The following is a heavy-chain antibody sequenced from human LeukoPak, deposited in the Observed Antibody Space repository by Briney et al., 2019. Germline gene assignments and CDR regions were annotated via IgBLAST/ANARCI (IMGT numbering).Heavy chain of an antibody. V-gene: IGHV6-1*01. D-gene: IGHD6-19*01. J-gene: IGHJ5*02. CDR1: GDSVSSNSAA. Sequence: SQTHSLTCAISGDSVSSNSAAWNWIRQSPSRGLEWLGRTYYRSKWYNDYAVSVKSRITINPDTSKNQFSLQLNSVTPEDTAVYYCARQLRIAVAGGNWFDPWGQGTLVTVSS. CDR2: TYYRSKWYN. CDR3: ARQLRIAVAGGNWFDP.